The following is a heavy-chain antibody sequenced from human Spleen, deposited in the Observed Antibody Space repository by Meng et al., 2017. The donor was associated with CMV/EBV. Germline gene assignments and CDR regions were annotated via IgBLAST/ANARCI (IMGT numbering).Heavy chain of an antibody. V-gene: IGHV4-31*02. D-gene: IGHD5-24*01. CDR1: GGCSSMGGDY. J-gene: IGHJ5*02. CDR3: TRWATGTPRGFDT. Sequence: SGGCSSMGGDYWTWSRQLPGVGREWIGSSYYSGSTDYNPSLKSRRTMSIDTSKSQFALMLRSVTAADTAMYYCTRWATGTPRGFDTWGQGTLVTVSS. CDR2: SYYSGST.